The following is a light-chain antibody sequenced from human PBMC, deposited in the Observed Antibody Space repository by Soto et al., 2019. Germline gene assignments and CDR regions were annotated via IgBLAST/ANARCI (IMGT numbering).Light chain of an antibody. Sequence: EIVITQSPATLSVSPGERASLSCRASQSISTNLAWYQQKPRQAPRLLIFGASTRAPDIPARFSGSGSGTEFTLTISGLQSEDFAVYYCQHFNNWPPGVTFGQGTKVDLK. CDR1: QSISTN. CDR2: GAS. V-gene: IGKV3-15*01. CDR3: QHFNNWPPGVT. J-gene: IGKJ1*01.